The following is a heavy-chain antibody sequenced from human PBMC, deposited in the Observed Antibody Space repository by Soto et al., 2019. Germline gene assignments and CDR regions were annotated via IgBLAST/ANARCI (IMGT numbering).Heavy chain of an antibody. V-gene: IGHV3-21*02. CDR1: GFTFASYN. D-gene: IGHD3-22*01. J-gene: IGHJ6*02. Sequence: DVQLVESGGGLVTFGGSLRLSCASSGFTFASYNMLWVRQAPGQGLEWVASISHPSDYIYHADSVKGRFTVSRDNAKNSLFLEMTILRDEDTAVYYCARGGSAERQTDGDAYHYYPMDVWGQGTTVTVSS. CDR2: ISHPSDYI. CDR3: ARGGSAERQTDGDAYHYYPMDV.